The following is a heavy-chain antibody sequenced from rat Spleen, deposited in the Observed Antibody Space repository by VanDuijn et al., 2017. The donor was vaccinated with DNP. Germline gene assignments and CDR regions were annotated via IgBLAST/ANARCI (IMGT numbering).Heavy chain of an antibody. Sequence: EVQLVESGGGLVQPGRSLKLSCAASGFTFSDYNMAWVRQAPGKGLEWVASISSSGGNTYYPDSVKGRFTISRDNAKNTLYLQMNRLRSEDTATFYCASPTTFAYRGAGTLVTVSS. CDR2: ISSSGGNT. V-gene: IGHV5S23*01. CDR1: GFTFSDYN. CDR3: ASPTTFAY. J-gene: IGHJ3*01. D-gene: IGHD1-4*01.